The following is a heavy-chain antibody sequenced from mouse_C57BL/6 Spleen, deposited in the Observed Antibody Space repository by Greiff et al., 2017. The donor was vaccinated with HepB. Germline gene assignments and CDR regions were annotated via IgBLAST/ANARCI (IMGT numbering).Heavy chain of an antibody. CDR3: ASYGSSPAGYFDV. J-gene: IGHJ1*03. CDR2: IDPEDGET. Sequence: EVMLVESGAELVKPGASVKLSCTASGFNIKDYYMHWVKQRTEQGLEWIGRIDPEDGETKYAPKFQGKATITADTASNTAYLQLSSLTSENTAVYYCASYGSSPAGYFDVWGTGTTVTVSS. V-gene: IGHV14-2*01. CDR1: GFNIKDYY. D-gene: IGHD1-1*01.